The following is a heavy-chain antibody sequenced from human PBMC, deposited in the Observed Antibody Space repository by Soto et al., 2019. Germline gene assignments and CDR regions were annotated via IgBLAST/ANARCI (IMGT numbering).Heavy chain of an antibody. CDR1: GGTFSSYA. V-gene: IGHV1-69*01. CDR3: ARDRPLQYYYDSSGPFDP. Sequence: ASVKVSCKASGGTFSSYAISWVRQAPGQGLEWMGGIIPIFGTANYAQKFQGRVTITADESTSTAYMELSSLRSEDTAVYYCARDRPLQYYYDSSGPFDPWGQGTLVTVSS. J-gene: IGHJ5*02. D-gene: IGHD3-22*01. CDR2: IIPIFGTA.